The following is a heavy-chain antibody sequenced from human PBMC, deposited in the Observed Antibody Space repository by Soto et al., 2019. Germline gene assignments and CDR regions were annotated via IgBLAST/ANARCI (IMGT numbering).Heavy chain of an antibody. Sequence: PGGSLGLSCAASGFTFSSCAMSWVRQAPGKGLEWVSIIIVSDGRTYYADSVKGRLTISRDISKDTLYLQMNSLRAEDTAVYYYGSGSYPWWFDPWGQGTLVTVSS. J-gene: IGHJ5*02. V-gene: IGHV3-23*01. CDR2: IIVSDGRT. D-gene: IGHD3-10*01. CDR3: GSGSYPWWFDP. CDR1: GFTFSSCA.